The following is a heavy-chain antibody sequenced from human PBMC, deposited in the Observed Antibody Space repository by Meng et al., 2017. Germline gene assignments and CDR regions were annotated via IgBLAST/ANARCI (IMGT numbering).Heavy chain of an antibody. CDR2: IYYSKST. D-gene: IGHD5-18*01. V-gene: IGHV4-61*01. J-gene: IGHJ3*02. CDR3: ARVKDGYSYGPDAFDI. CDR1: GGSVSSGSYY. Sequence: SQTLSPTCTVSGGSVSSGSYYWSWILQPPGKGLEWFGYIYYSKSTNYNPSLKSRVTISVDTTKNQFSLKLSSVTAADTAVYYCARVKDGYSYGPDAFDIWGQGTMVTVSS.